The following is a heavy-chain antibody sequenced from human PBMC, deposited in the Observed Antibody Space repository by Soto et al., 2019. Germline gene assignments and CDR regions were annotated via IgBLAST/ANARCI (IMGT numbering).Heavy chain of an antibody. J-gene: IGHJ1*01. CDR2: IYYSGST. Sequence: SETLSLTCTVSGASISSGDYYWTWIRQPPGKGLEWIGSIYYSGSTYYNPSLKSRVTISVDTSNNQFSLKLSSVTAADTAIYYCVRDFTYDKSGYLGSLWGQGTLVTVSS. CDR3: VRDFTYDKSGYLGSL. CDR1: GASISSGDYY. D-gene: IGHD3-22*01. V-gene: IGHV4-30-4*01.